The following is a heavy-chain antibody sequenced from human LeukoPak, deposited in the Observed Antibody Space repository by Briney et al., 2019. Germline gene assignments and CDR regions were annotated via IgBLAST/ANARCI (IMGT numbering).Heavy chain of an antibody. J-gene: IGHJ4*02. V-gene: IGHV3-23*01. CDR3: AKSTLIVVVSVFDY. CDR1: GFTFSSYA. Sequence: GGSLRLSCAASGFTFSSYAMSWVRQAPGKGLEWVSDISGSGGSTHYADYVEGRFTISRDNSKNTLYLQMNSLRAEDTAVYYCAKSTLIVVVSVFDYWGQGTLVTVSS. D-gene: IGHD3-22*01. CDR2: ISGSGGST.